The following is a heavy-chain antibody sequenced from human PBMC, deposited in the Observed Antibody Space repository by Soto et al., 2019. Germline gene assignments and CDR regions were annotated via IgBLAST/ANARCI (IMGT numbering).Heavy chain of an antibody. CDR1: GYTIITSW. CDR3: ARITRSRHCATKNSYSVARFVI. D-gene: IGHD6-13*01. V-gene: IGHV5-10-1*01. Sequence: RISGPACGYTIITSWFSWVRQMPGKDLEWMGTIEPSDAHANNSYSFQGHVSMSVDKSIGTAYLKWSGLKASESAMYYCARITRSRHCATKNSYSVARFVIWGQGTLVTGSS. J-gene: IGHJ5*01. CDR2: IEPSDAHA.